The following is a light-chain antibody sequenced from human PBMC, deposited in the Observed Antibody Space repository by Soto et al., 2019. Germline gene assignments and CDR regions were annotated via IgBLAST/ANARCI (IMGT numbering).Light chain of an antibody. CDR1: QSPLHSDGYNY. CDR3: MQSIQTPRT. CDR2: LGS. Sequence: DIVMTQSPLSLPVTPGEPASISCRSSQSPLHSDGYNYLDWYLQKPGQSPQLLIYLGSNRASGVTDRFSGSGSGTDFTLKISRVEAEDVGVYYCMQSIQTPRTFGQGTKVEIK. J-gene: IGKJ1*01. V-gene: IGKV2-28*01.